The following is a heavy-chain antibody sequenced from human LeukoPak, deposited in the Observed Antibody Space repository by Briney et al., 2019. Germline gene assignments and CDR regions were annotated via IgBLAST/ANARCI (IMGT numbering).Heavy chain of an antibody. CDR3: ARVRLGELSLLDY. CDR1: GYTFTSYD. D-gene: IGHD3-16*02. J-gene: IGHJ4*02. V-gene: IGHV1-8*01. Sequence: ASVRVSCKASGYTFTSYDINWVRQATGQGLEWMGWMNPNSGNTGYAQKFQGRVTMTRNTSISTAYMELSSLRSEDTAVYYCARVRLGELSLLDYWGQGTLVTVSS. CDR2: MNPNSGNT.